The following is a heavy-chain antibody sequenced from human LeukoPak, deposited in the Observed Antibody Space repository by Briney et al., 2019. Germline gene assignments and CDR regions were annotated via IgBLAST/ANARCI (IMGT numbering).Heavy chain of an antibody. CDR3: ARRQYCTSSRCFLAFDI. D-gene: IGHD2-2*01. CDR2: IYYSEST. CDR1: GGSINNYY. J-gene: IGHJ3*02. V-gene: IGHV4-59*08. Sequence: SETLSLTCAVSGGSINNYYWGWVRQPPGKGLEWIGYIYYSESTNYNPSLKSRVTISVDTSKNEFSLRLSSVTAADTAVYYCARRQYCTSSRCFLAFDIWGQGTMVTVSP.